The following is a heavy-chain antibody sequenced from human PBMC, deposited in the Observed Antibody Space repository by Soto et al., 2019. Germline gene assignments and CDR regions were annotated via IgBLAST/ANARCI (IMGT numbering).Heavy chain of an antibody. V-gene: IGHV3-23*01. Sequence: EVQLLESGGDLVQPGGSLRLSCAVTGFIFSDYSMSWVRQAPGKGLEWVSGISGVGGSTYYADSVKGRFTISRDNSNNTLYLQMSSLRAVDTSLYYCVNRLGDHWDEYYFHYWGQGTLVTVSS. CDR2: ISGVGGST. CDR1: GFIFSDYS. J-gene: IGHJ4*02. D-gene: IGHD1-1*01. CDR3: VNRLGDHWDEYYFHY.